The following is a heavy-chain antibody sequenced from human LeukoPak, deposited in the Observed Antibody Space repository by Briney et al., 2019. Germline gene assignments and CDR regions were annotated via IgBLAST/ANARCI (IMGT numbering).Heavy chain of an antibody. D-gene: IGHD5-18*01. Sequence: PGGSLRLSCAASGFTGFTFSSYCMSWVRQAPGKGLEWVANIKQDGGEKYYVDSVKGRFTISRDNAKSSLYLHMNSLKAEDTAVYYCAKDQGIQLWLKYFQHWGQGTLVTVSS. J-gene: IGHJ1*01. CDR1: GFTGFTFSSYC. CDR2: IKQDGGEK. V-gene: IGHV3-7*05. CDR3: AKDQGIQLWLKYFQH.